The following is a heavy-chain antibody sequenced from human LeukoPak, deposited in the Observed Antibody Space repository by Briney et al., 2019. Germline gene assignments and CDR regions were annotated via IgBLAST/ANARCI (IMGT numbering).Heavy chain of an antibody. CDR3: EREWFGESN. D-gene: IGHD3-10*01. J-gene: IGHJ4*02. CDR2: ISYDGTKT. V-gene: IGHV3-30*04. CDR1: GFTFSCSN. Sequence: GGSLRLSCAPSGFTFSCSNMHWVRQSPGKGLEWLALISYDGTKTYYAESVKGRFTVSRDNSKNTLFLQMNSLSAEDTAIYYCEREWFGESNWGQGARVTVSS.